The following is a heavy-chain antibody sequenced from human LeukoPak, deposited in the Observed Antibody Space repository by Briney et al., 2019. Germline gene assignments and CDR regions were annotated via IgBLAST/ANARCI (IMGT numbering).Heavy chain of an antibody. Sequence: SVKVSCKASGGTFSSYAISWVRQAPGQGLEWMGGIIPIFGTANYAQKFQGRVTITTDESTSTAYMELSSLRSEDTAVYYCASPFYYGSGFDYWGQGTLVTVSS. D-gene: IGHD3-22*01. CDR3: ASPFYYGSGFDY. CDR2: IIPIFGTA. J-gene: IGHJ4*02. CDR1: GGTFSSYA. V-gene: IGHV1-69*05.